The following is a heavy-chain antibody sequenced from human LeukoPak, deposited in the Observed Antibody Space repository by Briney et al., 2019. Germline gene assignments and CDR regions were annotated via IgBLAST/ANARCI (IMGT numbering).Heavy chain of an antibody. Sequence: SETLSLTCTVSGGSISSYYWSWIRQPPGKGLEWIGYIYYSGSTNYNPSLKSRVTISVDTSKNQFSLKLSSVTAADTAVYYCARVSRYSSSWLKDYWGQGTLVTVSS. J-gene: IGHJ4*02. CDR3: ARVSRYSSSWLKDY. CDR2: IYYSGST. D-gene: IGHD6-13*01. CDR1: GGSISSYY. V-gene: IGHV4-59*12.